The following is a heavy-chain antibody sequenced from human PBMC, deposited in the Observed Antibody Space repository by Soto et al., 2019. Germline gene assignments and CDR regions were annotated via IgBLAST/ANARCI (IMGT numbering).Heavy chain of an antibody. CDR3: ARTRAHLAY. Sequence: PGGSLRLSCAASVFTFSSYSMSLVRQAPGKGLECVSAISGSGGSTYYADSVKGRFTISRDNSKNTLYLQINSLRAEDTAVYYCARTRAHLAYWGQGTLVTVSS. CDR1: VFTFSSYS. J-gene: IGHJ4*02. V-gene: IGHV3-23*01. CDR2: ISGSGGST. D-gene: IGHD4-17*01.